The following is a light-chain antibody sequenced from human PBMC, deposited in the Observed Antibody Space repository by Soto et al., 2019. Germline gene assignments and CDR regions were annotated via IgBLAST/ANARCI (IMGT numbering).Light chain of an antibody. J-gene: IGLJ1*01. CDR3: QSYDNRLSGSHYL. V-gene: IGLV1-40*01. CDR1: SSNIGAGYD. CDR2: GDS. Sequence: SVLTQPPSVSGAPGQRVTISCTGSSSNIGAGYDVHWYQQLPGTAPKLLIYGDSNRPSGVPDRFSGSKSGTSASLAITGLQAEDEADYYCQSYDNRLSGSHYLFGAGIKVNV.